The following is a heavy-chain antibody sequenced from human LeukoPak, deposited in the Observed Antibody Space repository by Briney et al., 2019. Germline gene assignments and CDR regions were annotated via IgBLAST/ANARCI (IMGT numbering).Heavy chain of an antibody. D-gene: IGHD6-13*01. V-gene: IGHV3-11*04. CDR1: GFTFSNAW. J-gene: IGHJ3*02. CDR3: ARERDRQLDAFDI. Sequence: GGSLRLSCAASGFTFSNAWMSWVRQAPGKGLEWVSYIGSSGSTIYYADSVKGRFTISRDNAKNSLYLQMNSLRAEDTAVYYCARERDRQLDAFDIWGQGTMVTVSS. CDR2: IGSSGSTI.